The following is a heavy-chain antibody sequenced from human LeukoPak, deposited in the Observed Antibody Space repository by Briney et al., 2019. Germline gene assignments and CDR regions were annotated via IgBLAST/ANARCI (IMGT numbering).Heavy chain of an antibody. CDR2: IYTSGST. D-gene: IGHD5-18*01. Sequence: PSETLSLTCTASGGSISSGSYYWRWIRQPAGKGLEWIGRIYTSGSTNYNPSLKSRVTISVDTSKNQFSLKLSSVTAADTAVYYCARAGGVQLWSLYYFDYWGQGTLVTVSS. CDR1: GGSISSGSYY. J-gene: IGHJ4*02. CDR3: ARAGGVQLWSLYYFDY. V-gene: IGHV4-61*02.